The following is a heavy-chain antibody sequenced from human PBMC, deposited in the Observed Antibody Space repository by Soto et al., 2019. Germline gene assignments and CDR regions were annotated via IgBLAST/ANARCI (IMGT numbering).Heavy chain of an antibody. CDR3: ARRHSSSSAFDP. J-gene: IGHJ5*02. D-gene: IGHD6-13*01. CDR1: GYGFTSYW. Sequence: PGESLKISCKGSGYGFTSYWIYGVRQMPGKGLEWMGRIDPSDSYTNYSPSFQGHVTISADKSISTAYLQWSSLKASDTAMYYCARRHSSSSAFDPWGQGTLVTVSS. CDR2: IDPSDSYT. V-gene: IGHV5-10-1*01.